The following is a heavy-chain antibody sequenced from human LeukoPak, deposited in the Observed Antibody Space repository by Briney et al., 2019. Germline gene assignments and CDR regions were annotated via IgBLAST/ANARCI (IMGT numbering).Heavy chain of an antibody. J-gene: IGHJ5*02. CDR3: ARATEPQYCSSTSCYLGNWFDP. V-gene: IGHV1-46*01. CDR2: INPSGGST. CDR1: GYTFTSYY. Sequence: ASVKVSCKASGYTFTSYYMHWVRQAPGQGLEWMGIINPSGGSTSYAQKFQGRVTMTRDTSTSTVYMELSSLRSEDTAVYYCARATEPQYCSSTSCYLGNWFDPWGQGTLVTVSS. D-gene: IGHD2-2*01.